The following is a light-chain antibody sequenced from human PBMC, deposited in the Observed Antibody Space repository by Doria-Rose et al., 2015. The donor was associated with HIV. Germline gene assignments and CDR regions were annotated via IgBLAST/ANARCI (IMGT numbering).Light chain of an antibody. V-gene: IGKV1-27*01. CDR3: QKYNSAPPT. CDR1: QDISNY. Sequence: QVTQSPSSLSASVGDRVTITCRASQDISNYVAWYHQKPGKIPKLLIYAAVTLQSGVPSRFSGSGSGREFTLTITSLQPEDVATYFCQKYNSAPPTFGQGTKVEIK. CDR2: AAV. J-gene: IGKJ1*01.